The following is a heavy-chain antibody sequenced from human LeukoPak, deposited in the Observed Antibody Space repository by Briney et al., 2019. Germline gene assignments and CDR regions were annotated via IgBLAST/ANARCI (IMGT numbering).Heavy chain of an antibody. J-gene: IGHJ3*02. D-gene: IGHD6-25*01. Sequence: ASVKVSCTASGYTLTSYDINWVRQAPGQGLEWMGWINPNSGGTNYAQKFQGRVTMTRDTSISTAYMELSRLRSDDTAVYYCAREEYSSGFIWGQGTMVTVSS. V-gene: IGHV1-2*02. CDR2: INPNSGGT. CDR3: AREEYSSGFI. CDR1: GYTLTSYD.